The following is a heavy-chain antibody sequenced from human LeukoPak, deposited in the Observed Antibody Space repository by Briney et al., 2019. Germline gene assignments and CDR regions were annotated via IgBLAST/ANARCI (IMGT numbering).Heavy chain of an antibody. CDR2: ISAYNGNT. CDR1: GYTFTSYG. Sequence: ASVKVSCKASGYTFTSYGISWVRQAPGQGPEWMGWISAYNGNTNYAQKLQGRVTMTTDTSTSTAYMELRSLRSDDTAVYYCARENGSGSPGGVDYWGQGTLVTVSS. V-gene: IGHV1-18*01. D-gene: IGHD3-10*01. CDR3: ARENGSGSPGGVDY. J-gene: IGHJ4*02.